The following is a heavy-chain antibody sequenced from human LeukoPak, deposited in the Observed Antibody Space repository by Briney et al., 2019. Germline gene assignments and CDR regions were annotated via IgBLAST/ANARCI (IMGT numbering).Heavy chain of an antibody. CDR2: IYYSGST. Sequence: SETLSLTCTVSGGSISSHYWSWIRQPPEKGLEWIGYIYYSGSTNYHPSLKSRVTISVDTSKNQFSLKLSSVTAADPAVYYCARDVVPPGDFDYWGQGTLVTVSS. D-gene: IGHD6-6*01. CDR3: ARDVVPPGDFDY. J-gene: IGHJ4*02. V-gene: IGHV4-59*11. CDR1: GGSISSHY.